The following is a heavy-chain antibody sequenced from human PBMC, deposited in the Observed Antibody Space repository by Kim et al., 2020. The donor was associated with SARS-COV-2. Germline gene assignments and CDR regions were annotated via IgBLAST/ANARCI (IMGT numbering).Heavy chain of an antibody. CDR2: INNRGNP. V-gene: IGHV3-23*01. CDR3: AKDHPSDGWPAFDS. D-gene: IGHD2-15*01. Sequence: GGSLRLSCAASGFTFTSRAMSWVRQTPGGGLEWLASINNRGNPYYADSVMGRFTISRDISKSTLYLQMDSLRTDETAIYYCAKDHPSDGWPAFDSWGQGTRVSVSS. CDR1: GFTFTSRA. J-gene: IGHJ5*01.